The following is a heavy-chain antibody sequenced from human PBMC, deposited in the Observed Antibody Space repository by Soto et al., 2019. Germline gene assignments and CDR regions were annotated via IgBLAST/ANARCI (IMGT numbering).Heavy chain of an antibody. J-gene: IGHJ5*02. CDR1: GASIGTSNW. Sequence: PSETLSLTCAVSGASIGTSNWWSWVRQPPGKGLEWIGYIYHSGSTYYNPSLKSRVTISVDRSKNQFSLKLSSVTAADTAVYYCARVPGPWGQGTLVTVS. CDR2: IYHSGST. V-gene: IGHV4-4*02. CDR3: ARVPGP.